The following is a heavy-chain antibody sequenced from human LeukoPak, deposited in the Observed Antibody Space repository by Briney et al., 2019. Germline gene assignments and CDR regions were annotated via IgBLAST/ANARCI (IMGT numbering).Heavy chain of an antibody. J-gene: IGHJ4*02. CDR2: INQDGSDK. CDR1: GFTFSSYW. Sequence: GGSLRLPCAASGFTFSSYWMSWVRQAPGKGLEWVAKINQDGSDKYYVDSVKGRFTISRDNAKNSLYLQMNSLRAEDTAVYYCARGHKIYDSVWGTYRHLYFDYWGQGTQVTVSS. CDR3: ARGHKIYDSVWGTYRHLYFDY. D-gene: IGHD3-16*02. V-gene: IGHV3-7*03.